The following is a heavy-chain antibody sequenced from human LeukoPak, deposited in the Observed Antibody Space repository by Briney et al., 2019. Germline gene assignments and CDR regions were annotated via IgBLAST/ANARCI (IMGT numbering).Heavy chain of an antibody. CDR1: GGSISSGDYY. D-gene: IGHD4-23*01. V-gene: IGHV4-30-4*08. Sequence: SETLSLTCTVSGGSISSGDYYWSWIRRSPGKGLEWIGYIYSSGSTYYNPSLKSRVTISVDTSKNQFSLKLRSVTAADTAVFYCARVTGGNSGYYYYYYMDVWGKGTTVTVSS. J-gene: IGHJ6*03. CDR2: IYSSGST. CDR3: ARVTGGNSGYYYYYYMDV.